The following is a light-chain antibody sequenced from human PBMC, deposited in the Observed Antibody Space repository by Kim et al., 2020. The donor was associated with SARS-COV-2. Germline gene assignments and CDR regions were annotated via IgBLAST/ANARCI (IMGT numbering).Light chain of an antibody. CDR3: QQYNNWPPWT. CDR1: QSVRNN. J-gene: IGKJ1*01. Sequence: SPGESATLSCRASQSVRNNLAWYQQKPGQAPGLLIYGASTRATGIPDRFSGSGTGTEFTLTISSLQSEDFALYYCQQYNNWPPWTFGQGTKVDIK. V-gene: IGKV3-15*01. CDR2: GAS.